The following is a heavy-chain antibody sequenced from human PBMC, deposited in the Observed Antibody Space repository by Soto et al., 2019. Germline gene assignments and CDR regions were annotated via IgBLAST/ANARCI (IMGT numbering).Heavy chain of an antibody. CDR3: AREGRYYYDSSGYYWDPYYFDY. D-gene: IGHD3-22*01. CDR2: IIPIFGTA. J-gene: IGHJ4*02. CDR1: GVTFSSYA. V-gene: IGHV1-69*06. Sequence: SVKVSCKASGVTFSSYAISWVRQAPGQGLEWMGGIIPIFGTANYAQKFQGRVTITADKSTSTAYMELSSLRSEDTAVYYCAREGRYYYDSSGYYWDPYYFDYWGQGTLVTVSS.